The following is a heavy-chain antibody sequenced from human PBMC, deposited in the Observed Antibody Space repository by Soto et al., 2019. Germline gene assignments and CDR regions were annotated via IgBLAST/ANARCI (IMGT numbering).Heavy chain of an antibody. D-gene: IGHD3-3*01. CDR1: GYTSTGYY. CDR2: INPNSGGT. Sequence: QVQLVKSGAEVEKPGASVKVSCKASGYTSTGYYMHWVRQAPGQGLEWMGWINPNSGGTNYAQKFQGRVTMTRDTSISTAYMELSTLRSHDTAVYYCAREAHYDFWSGYDYWGQGTLVTVSS. CDR3: AREAHYDFWSGYDY. J-gene: IGHJ4*02. V-gene: IGHV1-2*02.